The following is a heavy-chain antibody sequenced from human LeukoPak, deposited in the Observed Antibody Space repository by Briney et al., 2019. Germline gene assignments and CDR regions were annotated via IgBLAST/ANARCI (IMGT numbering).Heavy chain of an antibody. CDR3: ARDANSGYNNEGDWFDP. Sequence: PGGSLRLSCAASGFIFSSYAIHWVRQAPGKGLEWVAVISYDGSNKYYADSVKGRFTISRDNSKNTLFLHMNTLRPEDTAMYYCARDANSGYNNEGDWFDPWGQGTLVTVSS. CDR1: GFIFSSYA. D-gene: IGHD5-12*01. J-gene: IGHJ5*02. V-gene: IGHV3-30-3*01. CDR2: ISYDGSNK.